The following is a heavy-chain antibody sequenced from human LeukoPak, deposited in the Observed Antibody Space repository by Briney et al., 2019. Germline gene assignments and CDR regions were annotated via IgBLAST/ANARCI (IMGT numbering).Heavy chain of an antibody. CDR2: ISSSGSTI. Sequence: GGSLRLSCAASGFTFSDYYMSWVRQAPGKGLEWVSYISSSGSTIYYTDSVKGRFTVSRDNAKNSLYLQMNSLRAEDTAVYYCARGQDYSYYYYMDVWGKGTTVTVSS. V-gene: IGHV3-11*04. CDR3: ARGQDYSYYYYMDV. J-gene: IGHJ6*03. CDR1: GFTFSDYY.